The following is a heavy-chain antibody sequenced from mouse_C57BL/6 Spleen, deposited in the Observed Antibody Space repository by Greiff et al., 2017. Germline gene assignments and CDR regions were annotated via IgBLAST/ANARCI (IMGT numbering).Heavy chain of an antibody. CDR2: ISSGSSTI. Sequence: DVKLVESGGGLVKPGGSLKLSCAASGFTFSDYGMHWVRQAPEKGLEWVAYISSGSSTIYYADTVKGRFTISRDNAKNTLFLQMTSLRSEDTAMYYCARPTDYYAMDYWGQGTSVTVSS. CDR3: ARPTDYYAMDY. J-gene: IGHJ4*01. CDR1: GFTFSDYG. V-gene: IGHV5-17*01.